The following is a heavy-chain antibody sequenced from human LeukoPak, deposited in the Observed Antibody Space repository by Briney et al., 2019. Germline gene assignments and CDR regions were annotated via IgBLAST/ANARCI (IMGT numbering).Heavy chain of an antibody. CDR3: ASARGVTWFDP. D-gene: IGHD3-10*01. J-gene: IGHJ5*02. CDR1: GFTFSSYS. Sequence: GGSLRLSCAASGFTFSSYSTNWVRQAPGKGLEWVSSISSSSSYIYYADSVKGRFTISRDNAKNSLYLQMNSLRAEDTAVYYCASARGVTWFDPWGQGTLVTVSS. V-gene: IGHV3-21*01. CDR2: ISSSSSYI.